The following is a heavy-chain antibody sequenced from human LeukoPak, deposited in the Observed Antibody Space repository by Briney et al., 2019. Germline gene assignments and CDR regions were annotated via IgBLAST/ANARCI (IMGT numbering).Heavy chain of an antibody. CDR3: AXXGRDSGYDYADY. D-gene: IGHD5-12*01. J-gene: IGHJ4*02. CDR1: GGTFSSYA. Sequence: GASVKVSCKASGGTFSSYAISWVRQAPGQGLEWMGGIIPIFGTANYAQKFQGRVTITADKSTSTAYMELSSLRSEDTAVYYCAXXGRDSGYDYADYWGQGTLVTVSS. V-gene: IGHV1-69*06. CDR2: IIPIFGTA.